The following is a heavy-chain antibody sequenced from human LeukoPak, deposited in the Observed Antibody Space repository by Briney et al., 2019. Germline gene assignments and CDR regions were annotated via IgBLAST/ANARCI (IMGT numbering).Heavy chain of an antibody. CDR1: GFTVSSNY. CDR2: IYSGGST. Sequence: GGSLRLSCAASGFTVSSNYMSWVRQAPGKGLEWVSVIYSGGSTYYADSVKGRFTISRDNSKNTLYLQMDSLRAEDTAVYYCAIAAYDAFDIWGQGTMVTVSS. D-gene: IGHD2-15*01. V-gene: IGHV3-53*01. CDR3: AIAAYDAFDI. J-gene: IGHJ3*02.